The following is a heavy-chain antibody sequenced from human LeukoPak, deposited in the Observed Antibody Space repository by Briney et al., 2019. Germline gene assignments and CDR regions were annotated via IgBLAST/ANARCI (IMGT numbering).Heavy chain of an antibody. D-gene: IGHD3-16*01. V-gene: IGHV4-39*01. CDR3: ASPLKGGYYYMDV. Sequence: SETLSLTCTVSGGSISSSSYYWGWIRQPPGKGLEWIGSIYYSGSTCYNPSLKSRVTISVDTSKNQFSLKLSSVTAADTAVYYCASPLKGGYYYMDVWGKETTVTLSS. CDR2: IYYSGST. CDR1: GGSISSSSYY. J-gene: IGHJ6*03.